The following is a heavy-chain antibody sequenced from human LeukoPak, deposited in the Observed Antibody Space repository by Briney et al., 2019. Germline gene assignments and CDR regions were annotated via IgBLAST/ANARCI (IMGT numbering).Heavy chain of an antibody. D-gene: IGHD6-19*01. CDR2: ISYDGSNK. Sequence: GGSLRLSCAASGFTFSSYGMHWVRQAPGKGLEWVAVISYDGSNKYYADSVKGRFTISRDNSKNALFLQMNSLRVEDTALYYCAREGIESVAYSSGWYFDYWGQGTLVTVSS. V-gene: IGHV3-30*03. CDR1: GFTFSSYG. CDR3: AREGIESVAYSSGWYFDY. J-gene: IGHJ4*02.